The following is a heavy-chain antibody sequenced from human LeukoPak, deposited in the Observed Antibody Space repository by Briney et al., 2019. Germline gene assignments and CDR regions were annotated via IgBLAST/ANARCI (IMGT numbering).Heavy chain of an antibody. CDR3: ARGYCSSPGCSAGWFDP. Sequence: PGGSLRLSCAASGFIFSTYWMHWVRRAPGKGLVWVSRINTDGSTTNYADSVKGRFTISRDNAKNTLYLQMNGLRVEDTAVYYCARGYCSSPGCSAGWFDPWGQGTLISVSS. D-gene: IGHD2-2*01. CDR1: GFIFSTYW. CDR2: INTDGSTT. V-gene: IGHV3-74*01. J-gene: IGHJ5*02.